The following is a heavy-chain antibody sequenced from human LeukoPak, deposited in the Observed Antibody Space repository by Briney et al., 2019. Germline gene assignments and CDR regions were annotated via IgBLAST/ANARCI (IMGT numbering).Heavy chain of an antibody. J-gene: IGHJ5*02. CDR2: ISGSGGST. CDR3: AKPPRYSSSWYDNWFDP. CDR1: GFTFSSYA. V-gene: IGHV3-23*01. Sequence: GGSLRLSCAASGFTFSSYAMSWVRQAPGMGLEWVSAISGSGGSTYYADSVKGRFTISRDNSKNTLYLQMNSLRAEDTAVYYCAKPPRYSSSWYDNWFDPWGQGTLVTVSS. D-gene: IGHD6-13*01.